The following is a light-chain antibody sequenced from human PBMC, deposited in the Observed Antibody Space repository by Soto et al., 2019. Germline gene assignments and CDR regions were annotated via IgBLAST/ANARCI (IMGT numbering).Light chain of an antibody. J-gene: IGKJ5*01. Sequence: VLTQSPGTLSLSPGDTATLSCRASQIIKTFYFGWYQQKPGQSPRLLIYGVYSRATGTPDRFSGSGSGTDFTLTISRLEPEDSAVYYCQFYGSSLITFGQGTRLEI. CDR2: GVY. CDR3: QFYGSSLIT. V-gene: IGKV3-20*01. CDR1: QIIKTFY.